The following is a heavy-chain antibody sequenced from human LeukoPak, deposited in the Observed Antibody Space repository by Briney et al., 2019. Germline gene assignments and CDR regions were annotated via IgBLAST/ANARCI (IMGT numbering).Heavy chain of an antibody. Sequence: GGSLRLSCAASGFTFDDYAMHWVRQAPGKGLEWVAVIWSDGSNRYYADSVKGRFTISRDNSKKTLYVQMNSLRAEDTAVYYCARDGDSSGPDMDYWGQGTLVTVSS. CDR3: ARDGDSSGPDMDY. J-gene: IGHJ4*02. CDR2: IWSDGSNR. CDR1: GFTFDDYA. D-gene: IGHD3-22*01. V-gene: IGHV3-33*08.